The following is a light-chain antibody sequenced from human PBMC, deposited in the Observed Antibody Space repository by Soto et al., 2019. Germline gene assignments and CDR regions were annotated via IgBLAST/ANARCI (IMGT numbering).Light chain of an antibody. J-gene: IGLJ2*01. CDR1: SSDVGAYNY. CDR2: EVS. CDR3: NSYAASNNLV. V-gene: IGLV2-8*01. Sequence: QSALTQPPSASGSPGQSVTISCTGTSSDVGAYNYVSWYQQHPGKAPKLMIYEVSKRPSGVPDRFSGSKSGNTASLTVSGLQAEDEADYYCNSYAASNNLVFGGGTKLTVL.